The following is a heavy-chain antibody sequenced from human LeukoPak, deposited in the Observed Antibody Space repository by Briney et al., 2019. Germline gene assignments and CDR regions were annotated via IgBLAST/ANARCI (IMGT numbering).Heavy chain of an antibody. Sequence: PGGSLRLSCAASGFTFSSYGMHWFRQAPGKGLEWVAFIRYDGSNKYYADSVKGRFTISRDNSKNTLYLQMNSLRAEDTAVYYCANPGTHDSSGYYYGFHYWGQGTLVTVSS. V-gene: IGHV3-30*02. J-gene: IGHJ4*02. CDR2: IRYDGSNK. D-gene: IGHD3-22*01. CDR3: ANPGTHDSSGYYYGFHY. CDR1: GFTFSSYG.